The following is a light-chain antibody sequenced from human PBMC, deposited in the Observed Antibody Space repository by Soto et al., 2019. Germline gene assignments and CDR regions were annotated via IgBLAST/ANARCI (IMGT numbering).Light chain of an antibody. V-gene: IGKV1-5*03. CDR2: KTS. Sequence: DIHMTQSPSTLSASVGDRVTITCRASQSISIWLAWYQQKPGKAPNLLIYKTSSLESGGPSRFGGSGSGTEFTLTISSLQPDDFAIYCCQDYNYYSWPYGQWTKLGIK. J-gene: IGKJ1*01. CDR1: QSISIW. CDR3: QDYNYYSWP.